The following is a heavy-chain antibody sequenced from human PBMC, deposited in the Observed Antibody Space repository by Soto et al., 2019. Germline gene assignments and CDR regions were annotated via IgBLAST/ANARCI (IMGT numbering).Heavy chain of an antibody. J-gene: IGHJ5*02. CDR3: ARGVAGPLHWFDP. CDR2: INAGNGNT. CDR1: GYACTSYA. Sequence: KFDCQAAGYACTSYAMHWLRQTHGQRLEWMGWINAGNGNTKYSQKFQGRVTITRDTSASTAYMELSSLRSEDTAVYYCARGVAGPLHWFDPWGQGTLVPVSS. D-gene: IGHD6-19*01. V-gene: IGHV1-3*01.